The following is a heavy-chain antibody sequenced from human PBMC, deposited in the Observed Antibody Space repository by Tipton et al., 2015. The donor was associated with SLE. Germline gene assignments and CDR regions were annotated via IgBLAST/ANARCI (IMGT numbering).Heavy chain of an antibody. CDR2: SNHCGST. Sequence: TLSLTCAETGYSISSGYYWVWIRQPPGKRREWIGQSNHCGSTNHNPSLKSRVTITVDTSKKQFSLKLSSVTAADTAVYYCVRLELPATKADYWGPGTLVTVSS. J-gene: IGHJ4*02. CDR3: VRLELPATKADY. CDR1: GYSISSGYY. V-gene: IGHV4-38-2*01. D-gene: IGHD5-24*01.